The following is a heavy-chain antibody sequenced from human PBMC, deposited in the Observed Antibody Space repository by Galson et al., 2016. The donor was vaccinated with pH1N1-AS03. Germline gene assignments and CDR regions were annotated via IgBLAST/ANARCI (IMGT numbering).Heavy chain of an antibody. V-gene: IGHV2-70*10. D-gene: IGHD4-17*01. CDR2: IDWDDDK. Sequence: RIDWDDDKYYSTSLKTRLTISKDTSKNQVVLTMTNMDPVDTATYYCARMRDYGDLRDAFDIWGQGPMVTVSS. CDR3: ARMRDYGDLRDAFDI. J-gene: IGHJ3*02.